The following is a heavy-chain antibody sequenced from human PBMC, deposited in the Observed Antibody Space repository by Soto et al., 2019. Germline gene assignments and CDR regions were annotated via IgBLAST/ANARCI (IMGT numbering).Heavy chain of an antibody. D-gene: IGHD4-17*01. V-gene: IGHV4-34*01. J-gene: IGHJ4*02. CDR2: INHSGST. CDR1: GGSFSGYY. CDR3: AREGYGDYVWDVH. Sequence: SETLSLTCAVYGGSFSGYYWSWIRQPPGKGLEWIGEINHSGSTNYNPSLKSRVTISVDTSKNQFSLKLSSVTAADTAVYYCAREGYGDYVWDVHWGQGTLVTVSS.